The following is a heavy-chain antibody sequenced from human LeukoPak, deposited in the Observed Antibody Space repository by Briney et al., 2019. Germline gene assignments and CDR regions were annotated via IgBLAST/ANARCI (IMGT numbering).Heavy chain of an antibody. CDR3: AKDDSSAYPDY. J-gene: IGHJ4*02. CDR2: ISWNSGSI. V-gene: IGHV3-9*01. D-gene: IGHD3-22*01. CDR1: GFTFDDYV. Sequence: GGSLRLSCAASGFTFDDYVMHWVRQAPGKGLEWVSGISWNSGSIGYADSVKGRFTISRDNAKNSLYLQMNSLTTDDTAFYYCAKDDSSAYPDYWGQGALVTVSS.